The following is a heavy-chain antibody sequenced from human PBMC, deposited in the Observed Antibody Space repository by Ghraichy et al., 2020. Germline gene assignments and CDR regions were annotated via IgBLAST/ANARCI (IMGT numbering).Heavy chain of an antibody. V-gene: IGHV1-18*01. CDR2: ISAYNGNT. D-gene: IGHD3-22*01. CDR1: GYTFTSYG. J-gene: IGHJ4*02. Sequence: ASVKVSCKASGYTFTSYGISWVRQAPGQGLEWMGWISAYNGNTNYAQKLQGRVTMTTDTSTSTAYMELRSLRSDDTAVYYCARAVLQYYYDSSGTYSPLYYFDYWGQGTLVTVSS. CDR3: ARAVLQYYYDSSGTYSPLYYFDY.